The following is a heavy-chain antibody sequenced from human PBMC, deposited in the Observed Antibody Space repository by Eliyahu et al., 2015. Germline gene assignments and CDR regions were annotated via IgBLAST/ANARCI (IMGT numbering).Heavy chain of an antibody. CDR2: VKSKIDGGTR. Sequence: EAQLVESGGGLVKPGGSLRLSCEVSGFALSSAWMHWVRQAPGKGLEWVARVKSKIDGGTRDYAAPVKGRFNISRDDSKKMVYLQMNNLKAEDTAVYYCTTERGIVSSLGVGWFDPWGQGTLVTVSS. J-gene: IGHJ5*02. CDR1: GFALSSAW. CDR3: TTERGIVSSLGVGWFDP. D-gene: IGHD1-26*01. V-gene: IGHV3-15*01.